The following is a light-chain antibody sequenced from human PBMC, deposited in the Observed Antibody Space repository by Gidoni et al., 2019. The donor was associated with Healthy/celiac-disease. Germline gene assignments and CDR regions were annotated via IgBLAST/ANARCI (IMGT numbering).Light chain of an antibody. V-gene: IGKV3-20*01. J-gene: IGKJ2*01. CDR1: QSVSSSY. Sequence: EIVLTQSPGTLSLSPGERATLSCRASQSVSSSYLAWYQQKPGQAPRLLIYGASSRATGIPDRFSGSGSGTDFTPRLSRLEPEDFAVYYCQQYGSSPRTFGQGTKLEIK. CDR3: QQYGSSPRT. CDR2: GAS.